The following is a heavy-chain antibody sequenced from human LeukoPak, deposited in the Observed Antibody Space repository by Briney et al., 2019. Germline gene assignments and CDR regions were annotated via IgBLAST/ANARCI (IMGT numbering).Heavy chain of an antibody. CDR3: AKGGATVLTGLDY. CDR1: GGSISSSNW. CDR2: IYHSGST. V-gene: IGHV4-4*02. Sequence: PSETLSLTCAVSGGSISSSNWWSWVRQPPGKGLEWIGEIYHSGSTNYNPSLKSRVTISVDKSKNQFSLKLSSVTAADTAVYYCAKGGATVLTGLDYWGQGILVTVSS. J-gene: IGHJ4*02. D-gene: IGHD2/OR15-2a*01.